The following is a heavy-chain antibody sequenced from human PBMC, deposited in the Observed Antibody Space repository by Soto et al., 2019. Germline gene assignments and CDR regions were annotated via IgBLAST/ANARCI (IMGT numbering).Heavy chain of an antibody. CDR1: GFTFSMHS. CDR3: VKEANPFINTLVVLIFAY. CDR2: ISRDGRST. J-gene: IGHJ4*02. Sequence: EVQLVESGGGLVQPGGSLRLSCSASGFTFSMHSMHWVRQTPGKALEYVSAISRDGRSTFYADSVKGRFSISRDNSKNSLYLRMNSLRSDDTAVYYCVKEANPFINTLVVLIFAYWGQGTHVTVSS. D-gene: IGHD3-22*01. V-gene: IGHV3-64D*08.